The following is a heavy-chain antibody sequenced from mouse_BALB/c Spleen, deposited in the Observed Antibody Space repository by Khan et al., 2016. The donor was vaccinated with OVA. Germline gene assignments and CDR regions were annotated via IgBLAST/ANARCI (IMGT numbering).Heavy chain of an antibody. J-gene: IGHJ3*01. D-gene: IGHD2-4*01. CDR3: ARRDYYDYDPFPY. CDR2: ISYSGNT. CDR1: GYSITSEYS. V-gene: IGHV3-2*02. Sequence: EVQLQESGPGLVKPSQSLSLTCTVTGYSITSEYSWNWIRQFPGNKLEWMGFISYSGNTRYNPSLKSRISIPRDTSKNQFFLQLNSVTSEDTSTYDSARRDYYDYDPFPYGGQGTQVTVSA.